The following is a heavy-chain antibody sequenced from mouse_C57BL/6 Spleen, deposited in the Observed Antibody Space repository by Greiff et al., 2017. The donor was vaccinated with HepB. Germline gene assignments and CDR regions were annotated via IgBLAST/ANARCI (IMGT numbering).Heavy chain of an antibody. Sequence: VQLKQSGPVLVKPGASVKMSCKASGYTFTDYYMNWVKQSHGKSLEWIGVINPYNGGTSYNQKFKGKATLTVDKSSSTAYMELNSLTSEDSAVYYCARVRKDYGNYRYFDVWGTGTTVTVSS. CDR1: GYTFTDYY. CDR3: ARVRKDYGNYRYFDV. V-gene: IGHV1-19*01. J-gene: IGHJ1*03. CDR2: INPYNGGT. D-gene: IGHD2-1*01.